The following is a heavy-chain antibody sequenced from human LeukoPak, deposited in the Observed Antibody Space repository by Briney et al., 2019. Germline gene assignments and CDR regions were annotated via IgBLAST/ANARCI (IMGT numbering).Heavy chain of an antibody. V-gene: IGHV3-66*01. CDR2: IYISGIT. D-gene: IGHD2-21*01. CDR3: HKRSPPY. CDR1: GFSISAND. Sequence: GGPLRLSCTASGFSISANDMTWVRQAPGKGLEWVSLIYISGITKYADSVQGRFIISRDNSKDTLYLQMNNLRVEDTAVYYCHKRSPPYWGQGTLVSVSS. J-gene: IGHJ4*02.